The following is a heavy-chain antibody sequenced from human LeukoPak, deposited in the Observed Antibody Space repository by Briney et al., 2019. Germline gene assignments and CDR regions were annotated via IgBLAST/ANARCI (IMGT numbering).Heavy chain of an antibody. Sequence: SETLSLTCTVSGGSISSGSYYWSWIRQPAGKGLEWIGRIYTSGSTNYNPSLKSRVTISVDTSKNQFSLKLSSVTAADTAVYYCARATGYSSGWYGYWGQGTLVTVSS. V-gene: IGHV4-61*02. J-gene: IGHJ4*02. CDR1: GGSISSGSYY. D-gene: IGHD6-19*01. CDR2: IYTSGST. CDR3: ARATGYSSGWYGY.